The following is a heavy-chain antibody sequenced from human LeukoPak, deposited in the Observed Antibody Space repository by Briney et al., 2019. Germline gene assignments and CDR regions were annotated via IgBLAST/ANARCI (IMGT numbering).Heavy chain of an antibody. CDR3: AKDEQWLVPGAFDI. Sequence: GGSLRLSCAASGFTFSSYWMSWVRQAPGKGLEWVANVKQEGSEKYYVDSVKGRFTISRDNSKNTLYLQMNSLRAEDTAVYYCAKDEQWLVPGAFDIWGQGTMVTVSS. CDR2: VKQEGSEK. CDR1: GFTFSSYW. V-gene: IGHV3-7*03. D-gene: IGHD6-19*01. J-gene: IGHJ3*02.